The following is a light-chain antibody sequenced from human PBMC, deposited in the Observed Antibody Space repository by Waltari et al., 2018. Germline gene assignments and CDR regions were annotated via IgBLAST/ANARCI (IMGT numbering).Light chain of an antibody. J-gene: IGKJ1*01. CDR1: QSPLYSNGNNY. Sequence: DIVMTQSTLSLPVTPGEPASFSCRSSQSPLYSNGNNYLDWYLQKPGQSPQLLIYLGSNRASGVPDRFSGSGSGTDFTLKISRVEAEDVGIYYCVQSLQTPPTFGQGTKVEIK. CDR2: LGS. CDR3: VQSLQTPPT. V-gene: IGKV2-28*01.